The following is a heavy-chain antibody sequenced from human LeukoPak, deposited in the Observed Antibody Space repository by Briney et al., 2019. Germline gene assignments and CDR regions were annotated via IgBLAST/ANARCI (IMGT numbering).Heavy chain of an antibody. Sequence: ASVKVSCKASGYTFTSYGISWVRQAPGQGLEWMGWISAYNGNTNYAQKLQGRVTMTTDTSTSTAYMELRSLRSDDTAVYYCARYDYGSGSWWGSLYYFDYWGQGTLVTVSS. J-gene: IGHJ4*02. CDR2: ISAYNGNT. D-gene: IGHD3-10*01. CDR3: ARYDYGSGSWWGSLYYFDY. V-gene: IGHV1-18*01. CDR1: GYTFTSYG.